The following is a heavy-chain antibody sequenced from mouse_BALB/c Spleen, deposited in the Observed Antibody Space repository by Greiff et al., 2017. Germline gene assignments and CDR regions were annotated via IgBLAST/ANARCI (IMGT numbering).Heavy chain of an antibody. V-gene: IGHV1-4*02. Sequence: QVQLQQSAAELARPGASVKMSCKASGYTFTSYTMHWVKQRPGQGLEWIGYINPSSGYTEYNQKFKDKTTLTADKSSSTAYMQLSSLTSEDSAVYYCARYPYYRYDPYAMDYWGQGTSVTVSS. D-gene: IGHD2-14*01. CDR1: GYTFTSYT. CDR3: ARYPYYRYDPYAMDY. J-gene: IGHJ4*01. CDR2: INPSSGYT.